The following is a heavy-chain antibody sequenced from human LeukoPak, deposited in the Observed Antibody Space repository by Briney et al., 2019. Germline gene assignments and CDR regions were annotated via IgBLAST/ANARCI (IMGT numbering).Heavy chain of an antibody. D-gene: IGHD3-10*01. V-gene: IGHV1-2*02. J-gene: IGHJ6*03. CDR2: IYPNSGGT. Sequence: ASVKVSCKASGYTFTDYYMHWVRQAPGQGLEWMGWIYPNSGGTNYVQKFQGRVTMTRDTSISTAYMELSRLRSDDTAVYYCVRSRGLDYYGSGTDFDSYYYYMDVWGKGTTVTISS. CDR3: VRSRGLDYYGSGTDFDSYYYYMDV. CDR1: GYTFTDYY.